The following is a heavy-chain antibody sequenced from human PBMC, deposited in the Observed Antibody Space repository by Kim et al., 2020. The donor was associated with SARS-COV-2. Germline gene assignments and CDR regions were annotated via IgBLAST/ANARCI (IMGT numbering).Heavy chain of an antibody. CDR2: MQPHSGLT. V-gene: IGHV1-8*01. J-gene: IGHJ5*02. CDR1: GYTFNTYD. CDR3: ARGRTTGNWFDP. D-gene: IGHD1-1*01. Sequence: ASVKVSCKTSGYTFNTYDINWVRQAGGKGLEWMGWMQPHSGLTGYAQKFQGRVSMTRNTSTSTAFMELSSLTSEDTAAYYCARGRTTGNWFDPWGHGTL.